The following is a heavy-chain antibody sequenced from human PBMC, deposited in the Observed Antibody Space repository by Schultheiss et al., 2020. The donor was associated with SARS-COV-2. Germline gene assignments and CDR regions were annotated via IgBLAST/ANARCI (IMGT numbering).Heavy chain of an antibody. V-gene: IGHV4-59*01. CDR1: GGSISSYY. CDR3: ARGGPVETYYYGSGSYPDY. CDR2: ISYTGST. D-gene: IGHD3-10*01. J-gene: IGHJ4*02. Sequence: SETLSLTCTVSGGSISSYYWSWIRQPPGKGLEWIGYISYTGSTNYNPSLKSRVTISADTSKNQFSLKLSSVNTADAAVYYCARGGPVETYYYGSGSYPDYWGQGTLVTVSS.